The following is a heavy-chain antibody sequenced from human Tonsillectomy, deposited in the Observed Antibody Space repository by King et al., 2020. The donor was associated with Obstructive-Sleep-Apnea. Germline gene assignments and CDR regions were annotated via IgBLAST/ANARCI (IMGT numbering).Heavy chain of an antibody. CDR3: ARAYGSPFYDY. Sequence: VQLVESGGGLVQTGGSLRLSCAVSGLTFSSFWMHWVRQAPGKGLVWVSRINSDGSTTTYADSVKGRFTISRGNSKNTLYLQMNSLRAEDTAVYYCARAYGSPFYDYWGQGTLVTVSS. D-gene: IGHD2/OR15-2a*01. J-gene: IGHJ4*02. CDR2: INSDGSTT. CDR1: GLTFSSFW. V-gene: IGHV3-74*01.